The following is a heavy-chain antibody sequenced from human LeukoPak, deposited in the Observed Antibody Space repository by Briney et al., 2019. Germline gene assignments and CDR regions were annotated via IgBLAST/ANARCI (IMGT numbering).Heavy chain of an antibody. V-gene: IGHV3-74*03. J-gene: IGHJ4*02. CDR3: ARGLSVGVAYGDY. Sequence: GGSLRLSCAASGFTFSHYWLHWVRQAPGKGLLWVSWINPDGTSTKYADSVKGRFTISRDNAKNTLYLQMNSLRDEDTAVYFCARGLSVGVAYGDYWGQGTLVTVSS. CDR1: GFTFSHYW. CDR2: INPDGTST. D-gene: IGHD3-3*01.